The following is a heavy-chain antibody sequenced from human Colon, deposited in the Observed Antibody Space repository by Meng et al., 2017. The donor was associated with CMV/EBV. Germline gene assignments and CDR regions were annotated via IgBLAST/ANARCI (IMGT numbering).Heavy chain of an antibody. J-gene: IGHJ4*02. CDR3: ARGYDFWNGHYDY. D-gene: IGHD3-3*01. Sequence: ASVKVSCKASGYSFTSHGISWVRQAPGQGLEWMGWISAHNGNTNSAQKFQGRVTMTTDTSTSTAYMELRSLRSDDTAVYYCARGYDFWNGHYDYWGQGTLVTVSS. CDR1: GYSFTSHG. CDR2: ISAHNGNT. V-gene: IGHV1-18*01.